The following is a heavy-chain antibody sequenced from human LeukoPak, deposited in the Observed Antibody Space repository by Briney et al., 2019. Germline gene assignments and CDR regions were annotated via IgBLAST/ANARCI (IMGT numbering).Heavy chain of an antibody. Sequence: PSGTLSLTCAVSGGSISSSNWWSWVRQPPGKGLEWIGEIYHSGSTNYNPSLKSRVTTPVDKSKNQFSLKLSSVTAADTAVYYCARRDSSGYYSYVFDYWGQGTLVTVSS. CDR3: ARRDSSGYYSYVFDY. CDR2: IYHSGST. CDR1: GGSISSSNW. V-gene: IGHV4-4*02. J-gene: IGHJ4*02. D-gene: IGHD3-22*01.